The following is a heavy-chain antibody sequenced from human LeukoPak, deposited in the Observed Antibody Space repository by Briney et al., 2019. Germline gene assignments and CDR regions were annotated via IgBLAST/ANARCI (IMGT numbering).Heavy chain of an antibody. J-gene: IGHJ3*02. CDR1: GFTFSSYG. CDR2: IWYDGSNK. CDR3: ARDSTRLCSGGSCYSAFDI. Sequence: SGRSLRLSCAASGFTFSSYGMHWVRQAPGKGLEWVAVIWYDGSNKYYADSVKGRFTISRDNSKNTLYLQMNSLRAEDTAVYYCARDSTRLCSGGSCYSAFDIWGQGTMVTVSS. D-gene: IGHD2-15*01. V-gene: IGHV3-33*01.